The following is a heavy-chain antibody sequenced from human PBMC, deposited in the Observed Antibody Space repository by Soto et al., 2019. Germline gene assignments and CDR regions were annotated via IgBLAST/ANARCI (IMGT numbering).Heavy chain of an antibody. CDR1: GFTFSSYA. CDR2: ISGSGGST. J-gene: IGHJ4*02. D-gene: IGHD2-8*01. Sequence: EVQLLESGGGLVQPGGSLRLSCAASGFTFSSYAMSWVRQAPGKGLEWVSAISGSGGSTYYADSVKGRFTISRDNSKNTLYLQMNSLRAEDTAVYYWAGINGVATEWYFDYWGQGTLVTVSS. CDR3: AGINGVATEWYFDY. V-gene: IGHV3-23*01.